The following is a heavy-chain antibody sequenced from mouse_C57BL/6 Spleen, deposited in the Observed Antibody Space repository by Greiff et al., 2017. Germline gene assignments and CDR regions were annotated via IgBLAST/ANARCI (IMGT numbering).Heavy chain of an antibody. CDR3: GRPTGGASFDY. CDR2: IHPNSGST. D-gene: IGHD1-1*01. J-gene: IGHJ2*01. V-gene: IGHV1-64*01. CDR1: GYTFTSYW. Sequence: QVQLQQPGAELVKPGASVKLSCTASGYTFTSYWMHWVKQRPGQGLEWIGMIHPNSGSTNYTQKFQSKATLTVDKSSSTAYMQLSSLTSEDSAVYYCGRPTGGASFDYWGQGTTLTVSS.